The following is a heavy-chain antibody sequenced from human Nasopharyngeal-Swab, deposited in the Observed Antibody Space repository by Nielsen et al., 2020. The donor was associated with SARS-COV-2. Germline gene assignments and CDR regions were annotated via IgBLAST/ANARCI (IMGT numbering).Heavy chain of an antibody. CDR1: GFTFDDYA. CDR2: ISWNSGSI. D-gene: IGHD5-24*01. Sequence: SLKISCAASGFTFDDYAMHWVRQAPGKGLEWVSGISWNSGSIGYADSVKGRFTISRDNAKNSLYLQMNSLRAEDTALYYCAKAGGDGYNYEDYWGQGTLVTVSS. CDR3: AKAGGDGYNYEDY. J-gene: IGHJ4*02. V-gene: IGHV3-9*01.